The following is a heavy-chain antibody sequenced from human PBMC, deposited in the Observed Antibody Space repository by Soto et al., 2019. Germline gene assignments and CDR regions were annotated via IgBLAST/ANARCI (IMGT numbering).Heavy chain of an antibody. D-gene: IGHD2-2*01. V-gene: IGHV3-7*03. CDR1: GFTFIDYW. Sequence: LRLSFAASGFTFIDYWISWVRQAPGKGPEWVANIKFDGSEKQYVDSVKGRFSISRDNSRNSLFLQMNSLRAGDTAVYYCVKDGGYCSSTTCYSPRNHYFDSWGQGTLVTVSS. J-gene: IGHJ4*02. CDR2: IKFDGSEK. CDR3: VKDGGYCSSTTCYSPRNHYFDS.